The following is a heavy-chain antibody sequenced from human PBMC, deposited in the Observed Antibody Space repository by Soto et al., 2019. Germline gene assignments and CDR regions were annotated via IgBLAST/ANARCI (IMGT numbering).Heavy chain of an antibody. V-gene: IGHV4-59*01. D-gene: IGHD1-26*01. CDR3: ARDMHAGFTHYFDP. CDR1: GRPITGDY. Sequence: SEPLCLTCSVSGRPITGDYWGWIRKPPGKALEYIGHIYYTGNTSYNPSLPSRVAISMDTSKNQLSLKLTSMTAADTAVYYCARDMHAGFTHYFDPWGQGTLVTDS. CDR2: IYYTGNT. J-gene: IGHJ5*02.